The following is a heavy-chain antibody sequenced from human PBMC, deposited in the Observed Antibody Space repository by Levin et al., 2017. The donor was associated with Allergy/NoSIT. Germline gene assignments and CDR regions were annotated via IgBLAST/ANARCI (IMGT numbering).Heavy chain of an antibody. D-gene: IGHD3-10*01. Sequence: SETLSLTCTVSGDSIGSRAFYWGWIRQPPGKGLEWVASIYYSGSTYYNPSLKSRVTVSVDTSKNQFSLKLTSVTAADTAIYYCARRFAPRSNWDFDYWGPGTLVTVSS. V-gene: IGHV4-39*01. CDR1: GDSIGSRAFY. J-gene: IGHJ4*02. CDR2: IYYSGST. CDR3: ARRFAPRSNWDFDY.